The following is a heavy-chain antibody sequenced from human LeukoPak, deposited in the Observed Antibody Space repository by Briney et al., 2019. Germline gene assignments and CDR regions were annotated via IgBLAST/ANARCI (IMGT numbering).Heavy chain of an antibody. CDR3: ARLIGGGRNWLDP. Sequence: GESLKISCKASGYTFTYFWIGWVRQMPGKGLEWVGIVYSSDSDIRYSPSFEGQVRISADKSISTAYLQWTGLRASDTATYYCARLIGGGRNWLDPWGQGTQVTVSS. V-gene: IGHV5-51*01. D-gene: IGHD1-26*01. J-gene: IGHJ5*02. CDR1: GYTFTYFW. CDR2: VYSSDSDI.